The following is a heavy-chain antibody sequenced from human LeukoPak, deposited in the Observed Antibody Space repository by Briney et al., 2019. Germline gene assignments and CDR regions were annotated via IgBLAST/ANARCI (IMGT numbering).Heavy chain of an antibody. D-gene: IGHD6-13*01. CDR2: IYYSGST. J-gene: IGHJ5*02. V-gene: IGHV4-30-4*07. CDR1: GGSISSGGYS. Sequence: SETLSLTCAVSGGSISSGGYSWSWIRQPPGKGLEWIGYIYYSGSTYYNPSLKSRVTISVDTSKNQFSLKLSSVTAADTAVYYCARKVPGKIAAAGINWFDPWGQGILVTVSS. CDR3: ARKVPGKIAAAGINWFDP.